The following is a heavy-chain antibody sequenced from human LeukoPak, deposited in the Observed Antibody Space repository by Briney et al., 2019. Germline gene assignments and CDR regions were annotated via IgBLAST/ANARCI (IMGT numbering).Heavy chain of an antibody. CDR2: ISSSSSYI. J-gene: IGHJ3*02. CDR1: GFTFSSYS. CDR3: ARDGISRGAFDI. Sequence: GGSLRLSCAASGFTFSSYSMNWVRQAPGKGLEGVSSISSSSSYIYYADSVKGRFTISRDNAKNSLYLQMNSLRAEDTAVYYCARDGISRGAFDIWGQGTMVTVSS. V-gene: IGHV3-21*01. D-gene: IGHD2/OR15-2a*01.